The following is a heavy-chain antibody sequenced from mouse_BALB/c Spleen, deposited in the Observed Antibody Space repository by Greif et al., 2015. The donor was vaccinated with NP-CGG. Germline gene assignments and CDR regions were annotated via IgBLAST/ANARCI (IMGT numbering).Heavy chain of an antibody. J-gene: IGHJ4*01. D-gene: IGHD2-3*01. CDR3: ARWLLRRGYAMDH. Sequence: QVQLKESGAELMKPGASVKISCKATGYTFSSYWIEWVKQRPGHGLEWIGEILPGSGSTNYNEKFKGKATFTADTSSNTAYMQLSSLTSEDSAVYYCARWLLRRGYAMDHWSQGTSVTVSS. CDR1: GYTFSSYW. V-gene: IGHV1-9*01. CDR2: ILPGSGST.